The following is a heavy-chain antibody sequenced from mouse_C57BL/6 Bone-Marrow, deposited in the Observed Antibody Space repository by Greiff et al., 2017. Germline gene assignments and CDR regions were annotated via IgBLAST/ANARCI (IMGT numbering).Heavy chain of an antibody. D-gene: IGHD3-2*02. V-gene: IGHV1-62-2*01. CDR1: GYTFTEYT. CDR2: FYPGSGSI. Sequence: VKLVESGAELVKPGASVKLSCKASGYTFTEYTIHWVKQRSGQGLEWIGWFYPGSGSIKYNEKFKDKATLTADKSSSTGYMELSRWTSEDSAVYFCARHEEGLRLRGYAMDYWGQGTSVTVSS. CDR3: ARHEEGLRLRGYAMDY. J-gene: IGHJ4*01.